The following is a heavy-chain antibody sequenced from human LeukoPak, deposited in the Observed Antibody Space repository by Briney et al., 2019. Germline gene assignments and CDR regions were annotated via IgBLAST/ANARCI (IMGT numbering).Heavy chain of an antibody. CDR2: ISYDGRNK. D-gene: IGHD6-19*01. V-gene: IGHV3-30*03. Sequence: GGSLTLSCAASGITFSSYGMHWVRQAPGKGMEWVAAISYDGRNKYYADSVKGRFTISRDNSKNTLYLQMNSLRPEDRAVYYCGLGSGQKIDYWGQGTLVTVSS. CDR1: GITFSSYG. J-gene: IGHJ4*02. CDR3: GLGSGQKIDY.